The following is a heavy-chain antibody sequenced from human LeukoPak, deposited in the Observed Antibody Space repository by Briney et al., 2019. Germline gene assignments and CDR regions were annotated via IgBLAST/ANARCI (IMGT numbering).Heavy chain of an antibody. CDR2: FSSNGGST. CDR1: GFTFSSYA. V-gene: IGHV3-64*01. D-gene: IGHD3-22*01. J-gene: IGHJ4*02. CDR3: ARVNYDSSGEADY. Sequence: GGSLRLFCAASGFTFSSYAMHWVREAPGKGLEYVSAFSSNGGSTYYANSVKGRFTISRDNSKNTLYLQMGSLRAEDMAVYYCARVNYDSSGEADYWGQGTLVTVSS.